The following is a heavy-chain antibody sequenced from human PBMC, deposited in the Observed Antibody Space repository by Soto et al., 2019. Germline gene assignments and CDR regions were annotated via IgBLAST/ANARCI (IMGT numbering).Heavy chain of an antibody. J-gene: IGHJ3*01. D-gene: IGHD6-19*01. CDR2: IIPIFGTA. CDR1: GGSFSSYA. V-gene: IGHV1-69*06. Sequence: QVQLVQSGAEVKKPGSSVKVSCKASGGSFSSYAISWVRQAPVQGLEWMGGIIPIFGTATYGQKFQCRVTIIADKSTSTAYMERSNLRSDVTDVDYCARACPLAGNHAFYLCGQGTLVTVSS. CDR3: ARACPLAGNHAFYL.